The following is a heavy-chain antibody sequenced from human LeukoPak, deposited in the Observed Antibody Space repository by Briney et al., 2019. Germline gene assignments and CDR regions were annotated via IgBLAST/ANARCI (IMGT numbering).Heavy chain of an antibody. Sequence: PGGSLRLPCAASGFTLRNYWMNWVRHAPGKGLEWVANIKPDGSEKYYLDSVRGRFTISRDNAKNSLYLQMNSLRAEDTAVYYCASGLDWGQGTLVTVSS. V-gene: IGHV3-7*05. CDR1: GFTLRNYW. J-gene: IGHJ4*02. CDR2: IKPDGSEK. CDR3: ASGLD.